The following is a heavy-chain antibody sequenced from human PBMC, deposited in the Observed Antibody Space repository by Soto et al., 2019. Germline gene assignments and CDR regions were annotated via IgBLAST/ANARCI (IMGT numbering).Heavy chain of an antibody. CDR2: IYWDNDK. V-gene: IGHV2-5*02. D-gene: IGHD2-21*01. CDR1: GFSLRPSGVG. J-gene: IGHJ6*02. CDR3: VQSRGGGEFLRTYQSHYYYGVDV. Sequence: QITLKESVPMLVEDTQTLQLTCTFSGFSLRPSGVGVVLISTPTGKTMERVARIYWDNDKSYSPSLMSRLTITKDTSENQVDMRMTNIDPVETAKYYCVQSRGGGEFLRTYQSHYYYGVDVGGPGTKVTVS.